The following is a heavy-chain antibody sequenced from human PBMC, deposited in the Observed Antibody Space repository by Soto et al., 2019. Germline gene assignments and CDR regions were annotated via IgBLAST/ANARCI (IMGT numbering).Heavy chain of an antibody. CDR3: ARDQTFDQAHFGFKYYFDY. D-gene: IGHD3-16*01. J-gene: IGHJ4*02. V-gene: IGHV1-2*04. Sequence: ASVKVSCKASGYTFTGYYMHWVRQAPGQGLEWMGWINPNSGGTNYAQKFQGWVTITRDTSISTAYMELSRLRSEDTAVYYCARDQTFDQAHFGFKYYFDYWGQGTLVTVSS. CDR2: INPNSGGT. CDR1: GYTFTGYY.